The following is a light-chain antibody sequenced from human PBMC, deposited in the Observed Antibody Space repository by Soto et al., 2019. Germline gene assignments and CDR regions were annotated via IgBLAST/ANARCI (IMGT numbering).Light chain of an antibody. CDR2: AES. CDR1: QGISSD. Sequence: AIQMTQSPSSLSAFVGDRGTITCRASQGISSDLGWYMQKPGKAPKLLIYAESILQSGVPSRFSGSGSGTDFTLTISSLQPDDFATYYCQQYNSYWTFGQGTKVEIK. V-gene: IGKV1-6*01. J-gene: IGKJ1*01. CDR3: QQYNSYWT.